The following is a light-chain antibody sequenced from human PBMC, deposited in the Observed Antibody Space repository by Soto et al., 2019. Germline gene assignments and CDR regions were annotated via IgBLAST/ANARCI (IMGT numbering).Light chain of an antibody. V-gene: IGLV1-51*01. CDR1: SSNIGNNY. Sequence: QAVVTQPPSVSAAPGQKVTISCSGSSSNIGNNYVSWYQQLPGTAPKLLICDNDRRPSGIPDRFSGSKSGTSATLGITGLQTGDEADYYCGAWDGSLRAVVFGGGTKLTVL. CDR2: DND. J-gene: IGLJ2*01. CDR3: GAWDGSLRAVV.